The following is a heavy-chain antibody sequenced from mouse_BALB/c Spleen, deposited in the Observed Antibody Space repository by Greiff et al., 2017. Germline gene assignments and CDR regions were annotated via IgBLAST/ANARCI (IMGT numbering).Heavy chain of an antibody. CDR2: ISYSGST. CDR1: GDSITSGY. J-gene: IGHJ1*01. D-gene: IGHD2-3*01. CDR3: ARYDGYYVGGYFDV. Sequence: EVKLMESGPSLVKPSQTLSLTCSVTGDSITSGYWNWIRKFPGNKLEYMGYISYSGSTYYNPSLKSRISITRDTSKNQYYLQLNSVTTEDTATYYCARYDGYYVGGYFDVWGAGTTVTVSS. V-gene: IGHV3-8*02.